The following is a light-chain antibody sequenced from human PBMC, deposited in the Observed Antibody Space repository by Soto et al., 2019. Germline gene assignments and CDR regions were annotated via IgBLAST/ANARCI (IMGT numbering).Light chain of an antibody. CDR2: GAS. J-gene: IGKJ1*01. Sequence: DIQMTQSPSTLSASVGDRVTITCRASQSISSWLAWYQQKPGKAPKLLISGASSLQSGVPSRFSGSASGTEFTLTISSLQPDELATYYCQQCHRYLTFGQGTKVDI. V-gene: IGKV1-5*01. CDR1: QSISSW. CDR3: QQCHRYLT.